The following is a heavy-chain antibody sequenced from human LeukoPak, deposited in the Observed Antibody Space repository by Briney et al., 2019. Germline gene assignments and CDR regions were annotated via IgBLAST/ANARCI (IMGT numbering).Heavy chain of an antibody. Sequence: GASVKVSCKASGGTFSSYAISWVRQAPGQGIEWMGRIIPIFGIANYAQKFQGRVTITADKSTSTAYMELSSLRSEDTAVYYCARGDVDTAMVTPDYWGQGTLVTVSS. CDR3: ARGDVDTAMVTPDY. J-gene: IGHJ4*02. CDR2: IIPIFGIA. CDR1: GGTFSSYA. V-gene: IGHV1-69*04. D-gene: IGHD5-18*01.